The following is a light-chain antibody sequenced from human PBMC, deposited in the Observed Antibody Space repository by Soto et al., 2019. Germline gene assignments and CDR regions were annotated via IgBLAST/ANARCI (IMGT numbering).Light chain of an antibody. V-gene: IGKV1-5*03. J-gene: IGKJ1*01. Sequence: DVQVTHSPSTLSGSVGDRVTITCRASQTISSWFVMSQQTPGKAPKLLIYPASTLKSGVISRCSGSGSGTEFTITISSLQPDDFAAYYCQHYNSYSEAFGQGTTVEIK. CDR1: QTISSW. CDR2: PAS. CDR3: QHYNSYSEA.